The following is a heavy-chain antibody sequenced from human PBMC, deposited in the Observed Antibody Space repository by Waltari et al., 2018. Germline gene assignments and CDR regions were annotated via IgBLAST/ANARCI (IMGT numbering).Heavy chain of an antibody. J-gene: IGHJ6*04. CDR2: LYSSGRT. V-gene: IGHV3-23*03. CDR3: AKMGGLYISGWPDSTSYMDV. Sequence: DVQIWASGGDLVQPGGSLGLSCVVSGFTLSDYGMTWVRQVRGKGLEWVSVLYSSGRTNYRDSVKGRFTISRDESKNTLFLEMNNLRPDDTAKYYCAKMGGLYISGWPDSTSYMDVWGKGTTVTVSS. D-gene: IGHD3-22*01. CDR1: GFTLSDYG.